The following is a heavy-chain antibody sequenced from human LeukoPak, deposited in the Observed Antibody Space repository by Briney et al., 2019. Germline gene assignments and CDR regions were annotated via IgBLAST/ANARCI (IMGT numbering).Heavy chain of an antibody. V-gene: IGHV3-21*04. D-gene: IGHD5-24*01. CDR2: ISSSSSYI. Sequence: GGSLRLSCAASGFTFSSYAMHWVRQAPGKGLEWVSSISSSSSYIYYADSVKGRFTISRDNAKNSLYLQMNSLRAEDTAVYYCARAEMATIRPYYYYGMDVWGQGTTVTVSS. CDR3: ARAEMATIRPYYYYGMDV. CDR1: GFTFSSYA. J-gene: IGHJ6*02.